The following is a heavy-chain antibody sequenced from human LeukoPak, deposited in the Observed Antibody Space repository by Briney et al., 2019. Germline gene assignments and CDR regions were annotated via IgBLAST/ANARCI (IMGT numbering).Heavy chain of an antibody. CDR1: GFTFGDYA. CDR3: TRDRWRQFYFDY. J-gene: IGHJ4*02. D-gene: IGHD5-24*01. Sequence: PGGSLRLSCTASGFTFGDYAMSWFRHAPGKGLEWVGFIRSKAYGGTTEYAASVKGRFTVSRDDSKSIAYLQMNSLTTEDTAVYYCTRDRWRQFYFDYWGQGTLVTVSS. CDR2: IRSKAYGGTT. V-gene: IGHV3-49*03.